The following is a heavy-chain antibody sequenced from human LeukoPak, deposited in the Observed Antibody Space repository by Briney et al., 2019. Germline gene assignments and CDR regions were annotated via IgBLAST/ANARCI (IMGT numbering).Heavy chain of an antibody. Sequence: GGSLRLSCAASGFTFSSYAMSWVRQAPGKGLEWVSAISGSGGSTYYADSVKGRFTISRDNSKNTLYLQMNSLRAEDTAVYYCARRGEGDYSSYEYYFDYWGQGTLVTVSS. V-gene: IGHV3-23*01. CDR1: GFTFSSYA. CDR3: ARRGEGDYSSYEYYFDY. D-gene: IGHD4-17*01. CDR2: ISGSGGST. J-gene: IGHJ4*02.